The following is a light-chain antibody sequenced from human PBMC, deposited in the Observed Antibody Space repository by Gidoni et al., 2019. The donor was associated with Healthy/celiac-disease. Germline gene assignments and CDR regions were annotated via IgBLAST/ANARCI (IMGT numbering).Light chain of an antibody. CDR1: QSVSSSY. V-gene: IGKV3-20*01. J-gene: IGKJ4*01. Sequence: VLTQSPGTLSLSPGERATLSCRASQSVSSSYLAWYQQKPGQAPRLLIYGASSRATGIPDRFSGSGAGTDFTLTISRLEPEDVAVYYCQQYGSSPLTFGGGTKVEIK. CDR2: GAS. CDR3: QQYGSSPLT.